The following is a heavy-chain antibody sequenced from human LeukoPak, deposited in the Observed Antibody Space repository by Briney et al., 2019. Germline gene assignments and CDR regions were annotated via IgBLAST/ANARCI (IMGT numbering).Heavy chain of an antibody. CDR1: GLTFSSYA. D-gene: IGHD5/OR15-5a*01. J-gene: IGHJ4*02. Sequence: GGSLRLSCAASGLTFSSYAMSWVRQAPGKGLEWVSAISGSCGSTYYADSVKGRFTISRDNSKNTLYLQMNSLRAEDTAVYYCAKGLFYVNLDYWGQGTLVTVSS. CDR2: ISGSCGST. CDR3: AKGLFYVNLDY. V-gene: IGHV3-23*01.